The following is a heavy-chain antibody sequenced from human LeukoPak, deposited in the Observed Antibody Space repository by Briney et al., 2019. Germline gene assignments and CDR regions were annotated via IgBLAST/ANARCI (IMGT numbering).Heavy chain of an antibody. V-gene: IGHV2-5*02. D-gene: IGHD2-15*01. CDR2: IYWDDDK. CDR1: GFSLSTSGVG. Sequence: SGPTLVKPTQTLTLTCTFSGFSLSTSGVGVGWIRQPPGKALEWLALIYWDDDKRYSPSLKSRLTITKDTSKNQVVLTMTNMDPVDTATYYCAHSKGLVGGTVVPEGMDVWGKGTTVTVSS. CDR3: AHSKGLVGGTVVPEGMDV. J-gene: IGHJ6*04.